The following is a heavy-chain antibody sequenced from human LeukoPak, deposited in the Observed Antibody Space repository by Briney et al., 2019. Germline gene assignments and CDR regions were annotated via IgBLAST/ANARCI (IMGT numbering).Heavy chain of an antibody. CDR2: ISYDGSNK. Sequence: GGSLRLSCAASGLTFSSYGMHWVRQAPGKGLEWVAVISYDGSNKYYADSVKGRFTISRDNSKNTLYLQMNGLRAEDTAVYYCAKDLKAAADYFDYWGQGTLVTVSS. J-gene: IGHJ4*02. V-gene: IGHV3-30*18. CDR1: GLTFSSYG. CDR3: AKDLKAAADYFDY. D-gene: IGHD6-13*01.